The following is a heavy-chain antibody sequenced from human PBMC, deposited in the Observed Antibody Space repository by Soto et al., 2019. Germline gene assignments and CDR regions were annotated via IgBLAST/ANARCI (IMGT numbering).Heavy chain of an antibody. CDR2: INTGNGYT. J-gene: IGHJ5*02. Sequence: QVQLLQSEAEAKKPGASVKVSCEASGYTFTSYPILWVRQAPGQRLEWMGWINTGNGYTQYSQKFQARVTITRDTSARTSYMQLSRLRSEDTAVYYCARDRGGYCSGGRCSEAWYDPWGQGTMVTVSS. CDR1: GYTFTSYP. CDR3: ARDRGGYCSGGRCSEAWYDP. D-gene: IGHD2-15*01. V-gene: IGHV1-3*04.